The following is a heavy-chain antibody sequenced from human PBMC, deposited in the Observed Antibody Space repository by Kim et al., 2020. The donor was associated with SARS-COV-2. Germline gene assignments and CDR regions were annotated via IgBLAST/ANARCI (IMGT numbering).Heavy chain of an antibody. CDR1: GFTFSNAW. CDR3: TTSGVVDIVLMVYAPDGGYGMDV. J-gene: IGHJ6*02. CDR2: IKSKTDGGTT. V-gene: IGHV3-15*01. D-gene: IGHD2-8*01. Sequence: GGSLRLSCAASGFTFSNAWMSWVRQAPGKGLEWVGRIKSKTDGGTTDYAAPVKGRFTISRDDSKNTLYLQMNSLKTEDTAVYYCTTSGVVDIVLMVYAPDGGYGMDVWGQGTTVTVSS.